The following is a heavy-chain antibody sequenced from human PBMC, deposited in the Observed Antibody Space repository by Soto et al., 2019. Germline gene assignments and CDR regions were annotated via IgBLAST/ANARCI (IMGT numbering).Heavy chain of an antibody. J-gene: IGHJ5*02. CDR1: GGSISSGGYY. CDR2: IYYSGST. V-gene: IGHV4-31*03. CDR3: ARGYNWNYVLGNWFDP. D-gene: IGHD1-7*01. Sequence: KASETLSLTCTVSGGSISSGGYYWSWIRQHPGKGLEWIGYIYYSGSTYYNPSLKSRVTISVDTSKNQFSLKLSSVTAADTAVYYCARGYNWNYVLGNWFDPWGQGTLVTVSS.